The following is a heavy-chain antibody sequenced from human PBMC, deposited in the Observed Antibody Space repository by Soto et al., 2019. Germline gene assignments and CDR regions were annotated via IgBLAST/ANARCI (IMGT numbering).Heavy chain of an antibody. D-gene: IGHD3-10*01. Sequence: QLQLHQWGGGPVKPSETLTLTCAVYGGSFSGHYWTWIRQPPGKGLEWIGEVIHGGNTNYNPSLKSRVTIATDTARKQFSLKVNSVTAADTAVYYCVRRGGWSYPHYFDYWGQGTMVTVSS. CDR2: VIHGGNT. V-gene: IGHV4-34*12. J-gene: IGHJ4*02. CDR1: GGSFSGHY. CDR3: VRRGGWSYPHYFDY.